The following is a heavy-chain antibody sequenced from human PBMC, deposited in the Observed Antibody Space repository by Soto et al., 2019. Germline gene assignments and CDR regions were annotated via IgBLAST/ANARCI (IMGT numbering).Heavy chain of an antibody. CDR3: ATRGGGGGFDFDY. Sequence: LRLSWAASGFTVSSNYMSWVRQAPGKGLEWVSVIYSGGTTYYADSVKGRFTISRDNSKNTLFLQMNSLRAEDTAMYYCATRGGGGGFDFDYWGQGTLVTVSS. CDR1: GFTVSSNY. D-gene: IGHD3-16*01. CDR2: IYSGGTT. V-gene: IGHV3-53*01. J-gene: IGHJ4*02.